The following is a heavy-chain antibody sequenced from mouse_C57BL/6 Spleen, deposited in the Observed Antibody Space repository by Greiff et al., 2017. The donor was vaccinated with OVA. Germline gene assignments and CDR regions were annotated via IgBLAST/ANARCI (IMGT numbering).Heavy chain of an antibody. CDR1: GYTFTSYW. J-gene: IGHJ2*01. CDR2: IDPSDSET. CDR3: ARHFDY. Sequence: QVHVKQSGAELVRPGSSVKLSCKASGYTFTSYWMHWVKQRPIQGLEWIGNIDPSDSETHYNQKFKDKATLTVDKSSSTAYMQLSSLTSEDSAVYYCARHFDYWGQGTTLTVSS. V-gene: IGHV1-52*01.